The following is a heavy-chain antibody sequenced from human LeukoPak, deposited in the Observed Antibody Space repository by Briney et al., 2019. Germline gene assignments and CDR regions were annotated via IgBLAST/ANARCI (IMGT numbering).Heavy chain of an antibody. CDR1: GYTFTRHG. CDR3: ARDPSNTSGHNAWFDY. V-gene: IGHV1-18*01. Sequence: EASVKVSCKASGYTFTRHGISWARQAPGQGLEWMGWISCYNGDTHYAQNYQGRLTMTTDTSTSTAYMELRSPRSDDTAVYYCARDPSNTSGHNAWFDYWGQGTLLTVSS. CDR2: ISCYNGDT. J-gene: IGHJ4*02. D-gene: IGHD2-15*01.